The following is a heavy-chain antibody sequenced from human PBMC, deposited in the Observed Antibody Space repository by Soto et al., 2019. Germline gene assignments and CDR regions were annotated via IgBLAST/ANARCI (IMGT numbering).Heavy chain of an antibody. CDR1: RYTLTELS. CDR3: AIAEEWIQLWYFDY. V-gene: IGHV1-24*01. D-gene: IGHD5-18*01. J-gene: IGHJ4*02. CDR2: FDPEDGET. Sequence: ASVKVSSKVSRYTLTELSMHWVRQAPGKGLEWMGGFDPEDGETIYAQKFQGRVTMTEDTSTDTAYMELSSLRSEDTAVYYCAIAEEWIQLWYFDYWGQGTLVTVSS.